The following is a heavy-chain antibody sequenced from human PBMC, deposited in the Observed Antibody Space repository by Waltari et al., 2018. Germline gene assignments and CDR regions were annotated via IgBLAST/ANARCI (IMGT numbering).Heavy chain of an antibody. J-gene: IGHJ4*02. Sequence: EVHLVESGGGLVQPGGSLRLSCAASGFTFSNFWMNWARQAPGKGTEWGANIKQDGSEEYYVDAVKGRFTISRDNAKNSLYLQMNSLRVEDTAVYYCVRGAGWLLEYWGQGTLATVSS. V-gene: IGHV3-7*04. CDR1: GFTFSNFW. CDR2: IKQDGSEE. CDR3: VRGAGWLLEY. D-gene: IGHD3-10*01.